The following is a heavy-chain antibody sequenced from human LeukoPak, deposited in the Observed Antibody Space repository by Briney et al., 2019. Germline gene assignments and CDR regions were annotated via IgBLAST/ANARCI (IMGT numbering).Heavy chain of an antibody. J-gene: IGHJ4*02. Sequence: GGSLRLSCAASGFTFSSAAMTWVRQAPGKGLEWVSTITGSDDRTYYGDSVKGRFTISKDYSKNTLHLQMNSLRVEDTAIYYCAKGPQLNSGYHPNYWGQGILVTVSS. CDR3: AKGPQLNSGYHPNY. V-gene: IGHV3-23*01. D-gene: IGHD3-22*01. CDR1: GFTFSSAA. CDR2: ITGSDDRT.